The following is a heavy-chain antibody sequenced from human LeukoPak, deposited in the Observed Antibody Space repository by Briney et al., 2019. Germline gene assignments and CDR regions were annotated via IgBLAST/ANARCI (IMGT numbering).Heavy chain of an antibody. CDR3: ASGGVYYGAAFDF. D-gene: IGHD1-26*01. V-gene: IGHV4-34*01. Sequence: SETLSLTCAVYGGSFSGYYWSWIRQPPGKGLEWIGEINHSGSTNYNPSLKSRVTISVDTSKNQFSLKLSSVTAADTALYYCASGGVYYGAAFDFWGQGTLVTVSS. CDR1: GGSFSGYY. J-gene: IGHJ4*02. CDR2: INHSGST.